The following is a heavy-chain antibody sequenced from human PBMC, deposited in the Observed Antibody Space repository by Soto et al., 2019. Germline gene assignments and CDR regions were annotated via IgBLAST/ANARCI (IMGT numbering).Heavy chain of an antibody. CDR1: GFTFSPYI. Sequence: EVQLVESGGGVIQPGGSLRLSCAASGFTFSPYIMHWVRQAPGKGLVWVSRINSDGSNTDYADSVKGRFTISRDNAKNTLYLQMNSLGAEDTAVYYCAKGGCSSTSCLDYWGQGTIVTVSS. D-gene: IGHD2-2*01. J-gene: IGHJ4*02. CDR2: INSDGSNT. CDR3: AKGGCSSTSCLDY. V-gene: IGHV3-74*01.